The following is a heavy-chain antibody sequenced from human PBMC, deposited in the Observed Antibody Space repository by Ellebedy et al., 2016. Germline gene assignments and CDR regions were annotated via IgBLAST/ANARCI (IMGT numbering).Heavy chain of an antibody. CDR1: GFTFAGNW. CDR2: VNSDSGST. V-gene: IGHV1-2*02. CDR3: AREPSGTGLFDY. D-gene: IGHD3-10*01. Sequence: ASVKVSCXASGFTFAGNWLHWVRQAPGQGLEWMGCVNSDSGSTSSAQKFQGRVTMTRDTSIGTAYMELSGLTSDDTAVYYCAREPSGTGLFDYWGQGTLVTVSS. J-gene: IGHJ4*02.